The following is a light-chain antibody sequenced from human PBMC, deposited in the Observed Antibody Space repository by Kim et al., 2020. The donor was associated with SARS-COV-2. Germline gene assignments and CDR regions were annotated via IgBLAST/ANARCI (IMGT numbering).Light chain of an antibody. V-gene: IGLV3-19*01. CDR3: NSRDRDSTGNLYV. CDR2: DKN. CDR1: SRRRYY. Sequence: GPTVTTTSQGDSRRRYYASWYQQKPGQAPVLVMYDKNNRPSGIPDRFSGSSSGDTASLTITGAQAADEADYYCNSRDRDSTGNLYVFGTGTKVTVL. J-gene: IGLJ1*01.